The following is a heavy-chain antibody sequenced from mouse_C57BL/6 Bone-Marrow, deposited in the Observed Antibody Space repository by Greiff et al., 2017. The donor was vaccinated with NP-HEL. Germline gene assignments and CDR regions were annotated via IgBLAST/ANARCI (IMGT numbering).Heavy chain of an antibody. V-gene: IGHV2-2*01. J-gene: IGHJ1*03. CDR1: GFSLTSYG. D-gene: IGHD1-1*01. CDR3: ARNPYSYYYEGYFDV. CDR2: IWSGGST. Sequence: VQGVESGPGLVQPSQSLSITCTVSGFSLTSYGVHWVRQSPGKGLEWLGVIWSGGSTDYNAAFISRLSISKDNSKSQVFFKMNSLQADDTAIYYCARNPYSYYYEGYFDVWGTGTTVTVSS.